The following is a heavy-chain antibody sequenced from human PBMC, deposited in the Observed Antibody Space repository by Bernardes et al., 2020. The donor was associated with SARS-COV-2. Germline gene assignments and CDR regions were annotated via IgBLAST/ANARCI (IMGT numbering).Heavy chain of an antibody. J-gene: IGHJ3*02. D-gene: IGHD3-22*01. V-gene: IGHV1-24*01. CDR3: TTSLSLTVVVYAFDI. CDR1: GYTLSDLS. Sequence: ASLKVSCKVSGYTLSDLSMHWVRQAPGKGLEWMGNFDPEDGEAVYAQKFLGRVTMTADTSTYTSYMELSSLRSDDTAVYYCTTSLSLTVVVYAFDIWGQGTTVIVSS. CDR2: FDPEDGEA.